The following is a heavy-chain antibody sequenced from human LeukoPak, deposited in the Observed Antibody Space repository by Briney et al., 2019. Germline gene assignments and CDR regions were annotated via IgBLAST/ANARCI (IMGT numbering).Heavy chain of an antibody. CDR1: GGSISSSSYY. V-gene: IGHV4-39*07. D-gene: IGHD3-10*01. Sequence: PSETLSLTCTVSGGSISSSSYYWGWIRQPPGKGLEWIGSIYYSGSTYYNPSLKSRVTISVDTSKNQFSLKLSSVTAADAAVYYCASWGYYYGSDDAFDIWGQGTMVTVSS. CDR3: ASWGYYYGSDDAFDI. J-gene: IGHJ3*02. CDR2: IYYSGST.